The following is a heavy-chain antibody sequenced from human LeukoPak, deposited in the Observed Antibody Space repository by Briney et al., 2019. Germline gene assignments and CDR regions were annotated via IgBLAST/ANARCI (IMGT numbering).Heavy chain of an antibody. D-gene: IGHD3-10*01. Sequence: GGSLRLSCAASGFTFSSYWMSWVRQAPGKGLEWVANIKQDGSEKYYVDSVKGRFTISRDNAKNSLYLPMNSLRAEDTAVYYCAREARTVLLWFGELAGDAFDIWGQGTMVTVSS. V-gene: IGHV3-7*01. CDR1: GFTFSSYW. CDR3: AREARTVLLWFGELAGDAFDI. CDR2: IKQDGSEK. J-gene: IGHJ3*02.